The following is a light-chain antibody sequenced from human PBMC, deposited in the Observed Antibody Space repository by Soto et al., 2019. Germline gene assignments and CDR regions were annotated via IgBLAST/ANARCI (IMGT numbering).Light chain of an antibody. J-gene: IGLJ1*01. V-gene: IGLV2-14*01. CDR3: FAFTTSYTHV. CDR2: EVN. Sequence: QAVVTQPASVSGSPGQSITLSCTGTNSDIGAYNYVSWFQQHPGKAPKLIISEVNNRPSGVSNRFSGSKSGNAASLTISGLQAEDEADYFCFAFTTSYTHVFGTGTQLTVL. CDR1: NSDIGAYNY.